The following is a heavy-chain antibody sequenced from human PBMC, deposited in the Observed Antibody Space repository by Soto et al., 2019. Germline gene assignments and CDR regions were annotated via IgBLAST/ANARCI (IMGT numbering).Heavy chain of an antibody. J-gene: IGHJ4*02. Sequence: EVQLVESGGGLVRPGGSLRLSCAASGFTFSLYSMNWVRQAPGKGLEWVSSIDSSSTYMYYADSVKGRFTISRDNAKNSVYLQMNSLGVGDTAVYYCAGVDRDYGGGGVPKFWGQGTLVTVSS. CDR3: AGVDRDYGGGGVPKF. CDR1: GFTFSLYS. D-gene: IGHD4-17*01. CDR2: IDSSSTYM. V-gene: IGHV3-21*01.